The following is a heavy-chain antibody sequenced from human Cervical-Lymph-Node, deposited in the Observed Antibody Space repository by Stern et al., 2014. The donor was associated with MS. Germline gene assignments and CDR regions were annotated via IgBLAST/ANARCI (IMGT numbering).Heavy chain of an antibody. CDR2: ISTNNGNP. D-gene: IGHD3-16*01. Sequence: QVQLVQSGPEVKKPGASVKVSCKASGYTFTNYGINWVRQAPGQGLEWMGWISTNNGNPHYAQNTQGRVTMTPDTSTTTAYMKLRSLRSDDTAVYYCARSGGIFWGRETLVTVSS. CDR1: GYTFTNYG. J-gene: IGHJ4*02. CDR3: ARSGGIF. V-gene: IGHV1-18*01.